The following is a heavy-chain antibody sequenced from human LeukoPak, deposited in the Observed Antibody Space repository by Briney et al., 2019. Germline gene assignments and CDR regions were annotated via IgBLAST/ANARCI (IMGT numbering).Heavy chain of an antibody. CDR3: ARLGGRGGSYVTPSGAFDI. D-gene: IGHD1-26*01. V-gene: IGHV4-39*01. Sequence: SETLSLTCTVSGGSISSSSYYWGWIRQPPGKGLEWIGSIYFSGSTYYDPSLKSRVTISVDTSNNQVSLKLSSVPAADTAVYYCARLGGRGGSYVTPSGAFDIWGQGTMVTVSS. CDR2: IYFSGST. CDR1: GGSISSSSYY. J-gene: IGHJ3*02.